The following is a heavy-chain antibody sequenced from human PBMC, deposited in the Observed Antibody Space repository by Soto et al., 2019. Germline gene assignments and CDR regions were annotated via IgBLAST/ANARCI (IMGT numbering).Heavy chain of an antibody. D-gene: IGHD3-10*02. CDR3: AKRVFP. Sequence: QVQLQESGPGLVKPPQTLSLTCTVSGVSISSGGYYWSWIRQHPGKCLEWIGYFFNSGTTYYPPSRKRRVTISVDTYKNPCSLKLSFVPPGGTAVYYCAKRVFPWGQGTLVTVSS. V-gene: IGHV4-31*03. CDR2: FFNSGTT. J-gene: IGHJ5*01. CDR1: GVSISSGGYY.